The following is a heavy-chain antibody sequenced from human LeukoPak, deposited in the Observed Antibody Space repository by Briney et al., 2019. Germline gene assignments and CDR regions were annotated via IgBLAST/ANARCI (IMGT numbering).Heavy chain of an antibody. D-gene: IGHD3-22*01. CDR2: INTNTGRP. V-gene: IGHV7-4-1*02. CDR1: GYTFTNYA. CDR3: ARDGYYDSSGYYPEHFDY. J-gene: IGHJ4*02. Sequence: ASVKVSFKASGYTFTNYAMNWVRQAPGQGLEWMRWINTNTGRPTYAQGFTGRFVFSLDTSISTAYLQISSLKAEDTAVYYCARDGYYDSSGYYPEHFDYWGQGTLVTVSS.